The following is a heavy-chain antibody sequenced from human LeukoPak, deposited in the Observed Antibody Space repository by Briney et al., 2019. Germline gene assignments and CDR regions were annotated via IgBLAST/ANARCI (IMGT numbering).Heavy chain of an antibody. D-gene: IGHD3-3*01. CDR1: GYSFTYQY. Sequence: ASVKVSCKAPGYSFTYQYMNWVRQAPGQGLEWMGIINPSVGSTTYAQKFQDRVTLTRDTSTSTVYMELSSLRSEDTAIYFCVRGGYDFSSGYYPSRWGQGTLVTVSS. V-gene: IGHV1-46*01. CDR3: VRGGYDFSSGYYPSR. J-gene: IGHJ4*02. CDR2: INPSVGST.